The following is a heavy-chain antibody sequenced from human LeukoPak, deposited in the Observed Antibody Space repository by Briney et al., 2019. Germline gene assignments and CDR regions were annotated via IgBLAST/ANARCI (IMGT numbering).Heavy chain of an antibody. J-gene: IGHJ4*02. D-gene: IGHD3-22*01. CDR3: AQDTSGYYAY. V-gene: IGHV3-23*01. CDR1: GFTFSNHA. CDR2: LTATGGTT. Sequence: GGSLRLSCVVSGFTFSNHAMSWVRQAPGQGLEWVSGLTATGGTTYYADSVRGRFTISRDNSKNTLFLEMETLRAEDTAVYYCAQDTSGYYAYWGQGTLVTVSS.